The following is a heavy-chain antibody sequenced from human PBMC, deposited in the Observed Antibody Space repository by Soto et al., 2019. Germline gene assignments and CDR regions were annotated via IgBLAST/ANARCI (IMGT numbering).Heavy chain of an antibody. Sequence: QVQLVQSGAEVKKPGSSVKVSCKASGGTFSSYTISWVRQAPGQGLEWMGRIIPILGIANYAQKFQGRVTMTADKSTSTAYMELSSLRSEDTAVYYCARVYYYYGMDVWGQGTTVTVSS. V-gene: IGHV1-69*02. J-gene: IGHJ6*02. CDR1: GGTFSSYT. CDR2: IIPILGIA. CDR3: ARVYYYYGMDV.